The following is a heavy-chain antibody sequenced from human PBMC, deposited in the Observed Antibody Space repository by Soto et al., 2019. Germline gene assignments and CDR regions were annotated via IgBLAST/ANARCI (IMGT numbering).Heavy chain of an antibody. CDR3: ARVADPSYCCDY. D-gene: IGHD6-19*01. Sequence: ETRSLTCISAGGRITNYYRRWIRRPPGKGLEWLGRVFYSGSTEYNPSLKSRVTISVDTSKSQFSLNLYSVTASDTAVYFCARVADPSYCCDYWGHGTLGSGSS. V-gene: IGHV4-59*01. CDR2: VFYSGST. J-gene: IGHJ4*01. CDR1: GGRITNYY.